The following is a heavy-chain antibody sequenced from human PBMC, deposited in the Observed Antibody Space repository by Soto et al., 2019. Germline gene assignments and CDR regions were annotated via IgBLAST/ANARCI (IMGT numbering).Heavy chain of an antibody. V-gene: IGHV5-51*01. CDR3: ARKDKSGYFNWFDP. CDR1: GYRFTSYW. J-gene: IGHJ5*02. D-gene: IGHD3-22*01. CDR2: IFPSDSDT. Sequence: GESLKISCRTSGYRFTSYWIAWVRQMPGKGLEWMGIIFPSDSDTRYSPSFQGQVTISADRSTSTVFPQWASLKASDTAVYFCARKDKSGYFNWFDPWGQGTLVTVSS.